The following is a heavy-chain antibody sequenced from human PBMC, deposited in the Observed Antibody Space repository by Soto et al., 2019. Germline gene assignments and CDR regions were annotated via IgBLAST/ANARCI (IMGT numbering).Heavy chain of an antibody. CDR1: GGSISSGGYY. J-gene: IGHJ5*02. CDR2: IYYSGST. D-gene: IGHD2-2*01. V-gene: IGHV4-31*03. Sequence: SLTCTVSGGSISSGGYYWSWIRQHPGKGLEWIGYIYYSGSTYYNPSLKSRVTISVDTSKNQFSLKLSSVTAADTAVYYCARVGASYQSPDPWGPGTLVTVSS. CDR3: ARVGASYQSPDP.